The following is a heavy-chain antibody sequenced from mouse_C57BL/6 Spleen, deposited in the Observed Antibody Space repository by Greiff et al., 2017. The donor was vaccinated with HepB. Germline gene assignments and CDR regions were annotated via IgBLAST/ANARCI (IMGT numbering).Heavy chain of an antibody. CDR1: GFTFSSYA. V-gene: IGHV5-4*01. J-gene: IGHJ2*01. D-gene: IGHD2-5*01. Sequence: EVKLVESGGGLVKPGGSLKLSCAASGFTFSSYAMSWVRQTPEKRLEWVATISDGGSYTYYPDNVKGRFTISRDNAKNNLYLQMSHLKSEDTAMYYCARDRSNYPYYFDYWGQGTTLTVSS. CDR2: ISDGGSYT. CDR3: ARDRSNYPYYFDY.